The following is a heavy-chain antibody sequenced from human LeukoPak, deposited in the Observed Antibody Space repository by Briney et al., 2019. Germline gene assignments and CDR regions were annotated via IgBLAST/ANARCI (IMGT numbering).Heavy chain of an antibody. CDR1: GASLSSYY. CDR3: ATGYYEPFAT. CDR2: ISDTGKT. D-gene: IGHD1-26*01. Sequence: KPSETLSLTCSVSGASLSSYYWDWLRQSPGKGLEGIGYISDTGKTNSNPSLKSRVTISLGTSKTQFSLRLRSVTAADSAVYYCATGYYEPFATWGPGILVTVSS. V-gene: IGHV4-59*01. J-gene: IGHJ5*02.